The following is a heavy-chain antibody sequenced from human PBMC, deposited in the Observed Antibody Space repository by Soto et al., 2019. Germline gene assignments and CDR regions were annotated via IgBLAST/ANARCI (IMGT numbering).Heavy chain of an antibody. CDR2: IYHSGST. CDR1: GGSISSSNW. CDR3: ARKCDFWSGYSYYYGMDV. V-gene: IGHV4-4*02. D-gene: IGHD3-3*01. Sequence: SETLSLTCAVSGGSISSSNWWSWVRQPPGKGLEWIGEIYHSGSTNYNPSLKSRINISVDKSKKQFSLKLSSVTAADTALYYCARKCDFWSGYSYYYGMDVWGQGTTVTVSS. J-gene: IGHJ6*02.